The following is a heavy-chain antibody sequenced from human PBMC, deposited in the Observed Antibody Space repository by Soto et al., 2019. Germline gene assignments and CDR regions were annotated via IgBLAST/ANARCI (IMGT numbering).Heavy chain of an antibody. CDR1: GFSLSTSGVG. CDR2: IYWDDDK. V-gene: IGHV2-5*02. Sequence: QITLKESGPTLVKPTQTLTLTCTFSGFSLSTSGVGVGWIRQPPGKALEWLALIYWDDDKLYSPSLKSRLTITKDTSKNQVVLTMTNTDPVDTATYYCAHGGAEGSQVPGEVFDYWGQGTLVTVSS. J-gene: IGHJ4*02. CDR3: AHGGAEGSQVPGEVFDY. D-gene: IGHD3-10*01.